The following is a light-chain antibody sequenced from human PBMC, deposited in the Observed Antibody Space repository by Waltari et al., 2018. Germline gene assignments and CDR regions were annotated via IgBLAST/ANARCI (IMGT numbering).Light chain of an antibody. CDR2: VNSDGSH. CDR1: SGHSSNI. CDR3: QTGGHGTWV. Sequence: QLVLTQSPSASASLGASVKLTCTLDSGHSSNIIAWLQQQPEKGPRYLLKVNSDGSHSKGAGIPDRFSGSSSGPGRYLISSSVQSEDEADYYCQTGGHGTWVFGGGTKLTVL. V-gene: IGLV4-69*01. J-gene: IGLJ3*02.